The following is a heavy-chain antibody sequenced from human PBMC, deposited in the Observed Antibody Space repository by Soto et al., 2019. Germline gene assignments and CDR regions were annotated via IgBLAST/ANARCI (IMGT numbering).Heavy chain of an antibody. D-gene: IGHD3-3*01. CDR1: GGTFSSYA. CDR2: IIPIFGTA. V-gene: IGHV1-69*06. Sequence: SVKFSCKASGGTFSSYAISWVRQAPGQGLEWMGGIIPIFGTANYAQKFQGRVTITADKSTSTAYMELSSLRSEDTAVYYCASYGHWSGYSFGWGQGTLVTVSS. J-gene: IGHJ1*01. CDR3: ASYGHWSGYSFG.